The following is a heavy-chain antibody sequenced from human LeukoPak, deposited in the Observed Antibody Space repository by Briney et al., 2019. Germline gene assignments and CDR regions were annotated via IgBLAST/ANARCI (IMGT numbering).Heavy chain of an antibody. J-gene: IGHJ3*02. CDR3: ARGGYSYGVNDAFDI. CDR2: ISSSSSYI. CDR1: GFTFSSYW. V-gene: IGHV3-21*01. Sequence: GGSLRLSCAASGFTFSSYWMHWVRQAQGKGLEWVSSISSSSSYIYYADSVKGRFTISRDNAKNSLYLQMNSLRAEDTAVYYCARGGYSYGVNDAFDIWGQGTMVTVSS. D-gene: IGHD5-18*01.